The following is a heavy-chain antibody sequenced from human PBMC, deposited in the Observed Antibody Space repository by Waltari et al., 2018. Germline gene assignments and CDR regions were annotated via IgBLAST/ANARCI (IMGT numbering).Heavy chain of an antibody. CDR3: TREMGGSYAMDV. V-gene: IGHV3-30*13. Sequence: VQLLESGGGLVQPGGSLRLSCTASGFTFSNYDMNWVRQAPGRGLEWLSYIRYDGSYVVHADSVKGRFSMSRDNSKKEIFLQMDSLKSDDTAVYYCTREMGGSYAMDVWGRGTSVTVSS. CDR2: IRYDGSYV. D-gene: IGHD1-26*01. CDR1: GFTFSNYD. J-gene: IGHJ6*02.